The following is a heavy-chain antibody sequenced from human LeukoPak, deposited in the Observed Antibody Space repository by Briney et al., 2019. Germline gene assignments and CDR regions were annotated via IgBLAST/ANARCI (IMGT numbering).Heavy chain of an antibody. Sequence: PGGSLRLSCAASGFSFSGYSINWVRQAPGKGLEWVSSISPSSSYIYYADSVKGRFTISRDNAKNSLYLQMNSLRAEDTAVYYCARDWGYDDKALAFDIWGQGTMVTVSS. CDR2: ISPSSSYI. CDR1: GFSFSGYS. V-gene: IGHV3-21*01. D-gene: IGHD3-22*01. J-gene: IGHJ3*02. CDR3: ARDWGYDDKALAFDI.